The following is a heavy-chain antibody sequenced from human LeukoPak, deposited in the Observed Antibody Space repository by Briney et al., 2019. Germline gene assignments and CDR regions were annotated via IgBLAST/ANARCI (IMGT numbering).Heavy chain of an antibody. V-gene: IGHV3-11*06. CDR2: ISSSSSYT. CDR3: ARADYCSSTSCPGRDLGYCSGGSCPGFFDY. CDR1: GFTFSDYY. Sequence: PGGSLRLSCAASGFTFSDYYMSWIRQAPGKGLEWVSYISSSSSYTNYADSVKGRFTISRDNAKNSLYLQMNSLRAEDTAVYRCARADYCSSTSCPGRDLGYCSGGSCPGFFDYWGQGTLVTVSS. D-gene: IGHD2-15*01. J-gene: IGHJ4*02.